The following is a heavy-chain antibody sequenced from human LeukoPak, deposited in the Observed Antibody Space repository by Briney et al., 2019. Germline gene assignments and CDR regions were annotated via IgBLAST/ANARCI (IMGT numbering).Heavy chain of an antibody. CDR1: GFTFDDYA. D-gene: IGHD3-10*01. CDR2: ISWNSGNT. J-gene: IGHJ4*01. Sequence: PGGSLRLSCAASGFTFDDYAMHWVRQAPGKGLEWVSGISWNSGNTGYADSVKGRFTISRDNAKNSLYLQMNSLRAEDTALYYCARVILSGYYFDYWGQEPWSPSPQ. V-gene: IGHV3-9*01. CDR3: ARVILSGYYFDY.